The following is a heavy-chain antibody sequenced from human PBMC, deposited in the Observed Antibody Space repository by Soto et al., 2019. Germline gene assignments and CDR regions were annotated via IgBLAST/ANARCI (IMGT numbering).Heavy chain of an antibody. Sequence: SETLSLTCTVSGGSISSGDYYWSWIRQPPGKGLEWIGYTYYSGSTYYNPSLKSRVTISVDTSKNQFSLKLSSVTAADTAVYYCARGGAARQRNYYYYGMDVWGQGTTVTVSS. CDR1: GGSISSGDYY. V-gene: IGHV4-30-4*01. CDR3: ARGGAARQRNYYYYGMDV. D-gene: IGHD6-6*01. J-gene: IGHJ6*02. CDR2: TYYSGST.